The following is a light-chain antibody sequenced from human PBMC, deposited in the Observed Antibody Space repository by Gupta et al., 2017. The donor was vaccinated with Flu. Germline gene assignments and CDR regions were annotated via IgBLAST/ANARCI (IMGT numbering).Light chain of an antibody. J-gene: IGLJ2*01. CDR2: SNT. CDR3: QSFDSSLSVV. Sequence: QSMLTQPPSVSGAPGQRITISCTGSSSNIGAGYDVHWYQQVPETAPKLLIYSNTKRPAGVQDRFSGSKSGASASLAISGLQAEDEADYYCQSFDSSLSVVFGGGTKLTVL. V-gene: IGLV1-40*01. CDR1: SSNIGAGYD.